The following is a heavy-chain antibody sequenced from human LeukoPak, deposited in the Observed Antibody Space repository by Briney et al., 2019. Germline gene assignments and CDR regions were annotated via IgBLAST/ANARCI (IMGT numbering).Heavy chain of an antibody. CDR3: ATHDFNLCAFDI. CDR2: ISWNSGSI. V-gene: IGHV3-9*01. Sequence: GGSLRLSCAASGFTFDDYAMHWVRQAPGKGLEWVSGISWNSGSIDYADSVKGRFTISRDNAKNSLYLQMNSLRAEDTAVYYCATHDFNLCAFDIWGQGTMVTVSS. CDR1: GFTFDDYA. J-gene: IGHJ3*02. D-gene: IGHD2-21*02.